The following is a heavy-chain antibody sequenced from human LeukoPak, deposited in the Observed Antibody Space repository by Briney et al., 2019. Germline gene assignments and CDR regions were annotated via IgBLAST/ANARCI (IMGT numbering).Heavy chain of an antibody. CDR2: INPHTGST. D-gene: IGHD6-19*01. Sequence: ASVTVSCKASGCTFTDYYLHWVRQAPGQGLEWMGWINPHTGSTNYAQRFQGRVTMTGDTSISTAYMELGRLKSDDSAIYYCARDLGGSSGSPFDYWGQGTLVTV. CDR1: GCTFTDYY. CDR3: ARDLGGSSGSPFDY. V-gene: IGHV1-2*02. J-gene: IGHJ4*02.